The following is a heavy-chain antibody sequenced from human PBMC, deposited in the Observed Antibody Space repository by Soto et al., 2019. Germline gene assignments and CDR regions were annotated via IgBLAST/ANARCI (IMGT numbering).Heavy chain of an antibody. CDR3: ARHPPGLLLKGYVDY. V-gene: IGHV4-39*01. CDR2: IYYSGNT. J-gene: IGHJ4*02. D-gene: IGHD3-10*01. Sequence: SETLSLTCTVSRGSISSCTYYWGWIRQPPGKGLEWIGSIYYSGNTYYNPSLKSRVTISVDTSKNQFSLKLSSVTAADTAVYYCARHPPGLLLKGYVDYWGQGTLVTVSS. CDR1: RGSISSCTYY.